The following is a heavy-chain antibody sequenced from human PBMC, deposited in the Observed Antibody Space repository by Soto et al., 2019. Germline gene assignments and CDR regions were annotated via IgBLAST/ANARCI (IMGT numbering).Heavy chain of an antibody. V-gene: IGHV4-59*01. D-gene: IGHD3-9*01. J-gene: IGHJ3*02. CDR3: ARVLSGYLADDAFDI. Sequence: SETLSLTCTVSGGSISSYYWSWIRQPPGKGLEWIGYIYYSGSTNYNPSLKSRVTISVDTSKNQFSLKLSSVTAADTSVYYCARVLSGYLADDAFDIWGQGTMVTVSS. CDR1: GGSISSYY. CDR2: IYYSGST.